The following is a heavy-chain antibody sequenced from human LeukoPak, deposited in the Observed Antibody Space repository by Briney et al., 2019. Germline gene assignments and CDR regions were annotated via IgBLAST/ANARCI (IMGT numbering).Heavy chain of an antibody. J-gene: IGHJ3*02. CDR3: ARGRGRYYGSGSYVPHAFDI. V-gene: IGHV4-38-2*02. D-gene: IGHD3-10*01. CDR1: GYSISTGYY. CDR2: FYHGGST. Sequence: SETLSLTCTVSGYSISTGYYWDWIRQPPGKGLEWIGTFYHGGSTYYNPSLKSRVTISVDTSKNQFSLKLSSVTAADTAVYYCARGRGRYYGSGSYVPHAFDIWGQGTMVTVSS.